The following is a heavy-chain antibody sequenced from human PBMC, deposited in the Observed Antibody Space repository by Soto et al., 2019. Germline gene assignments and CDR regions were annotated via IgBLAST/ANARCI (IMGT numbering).Heavy chain of an antibody. J-gene: IGHJ6*02. Sequence: EVQLVQSGAELKKPGESLKISCKTSGYSFTSDWIAWVRQMPGKGLEWMGIIYPSDSDIRYRPSFQGQVTISVDKSISTAYLQWSSLKASDTATYYCARQDYSNYRGCMDVWGQGTTVTVS. CDR3: ARQDYSNYRGCMDV. D-gene: IGHD2-2*01. CDR2: IYPSDSDI. V-gene: IGHV5-51*01. CDR1: GYSFTSDW.